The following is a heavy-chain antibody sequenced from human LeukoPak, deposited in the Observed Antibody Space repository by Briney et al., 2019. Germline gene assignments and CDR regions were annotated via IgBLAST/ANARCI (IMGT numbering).Heavy chain of an antibody. CDR2: IYSGGGT. CDR3: ARSYSSGWYPGY. V-gene: IGHV3-21*01. J-gene: IGHJ4*02. D-gene: IGHD6-19*01. CDR1: GFTFSSYS. Sequence: GGSLRLSCAASGFTFSSYSMNWVRQAPGRGLEWVSVIYSGGGTYYADSVKGRFTISRDNAKNSLYLQMNSLRAEDTAVYYCARSYSSGWYPGYWGQGTPVTVSS.